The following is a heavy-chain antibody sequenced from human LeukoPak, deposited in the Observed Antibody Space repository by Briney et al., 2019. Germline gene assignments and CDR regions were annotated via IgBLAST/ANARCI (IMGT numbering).Heavy chain of an antibody. D-gene: IGHD3-22*01. CDR2: ISGSGGST. Sequence: GGSLRLSCAASGFTFSSYAMSWVRQAPGKGLEWVSAISGSGGSTYYADSVKGRFTISRDNSKNTLYLQMNSLRAEDTAVYYCAKVWEYYYDSIDAFDIWGQGTMVTVSS. CDR1: GFTFSSYA. CDR3: AKVWEYYYDSIDAFDI. J-gene: IGHJ3*02. V-gene: IGHV3-23*01.